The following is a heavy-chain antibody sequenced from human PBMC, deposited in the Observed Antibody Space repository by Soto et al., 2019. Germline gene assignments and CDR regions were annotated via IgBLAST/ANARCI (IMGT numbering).Heavy chain of an antibody. CDR3: ARFRYGDYLDGYYYYGMDV. D-gene: IGHD4-17*01. V-gene: IGHV5-51*01. J-gene: IGHJ6*02. CDR2: IFPGDSDT. CDR1: GYNFATYW. Sequence: HGESLKISCKGSGYNFATYWVVWVRQMPGKGPEWMGIIFPGDSDTRYSPSFQGQVTISADKSISTAYLQWSSLKASDTAMYYCARFRYGDYLDGYYYYGMDVWGQGTTVTVSS.